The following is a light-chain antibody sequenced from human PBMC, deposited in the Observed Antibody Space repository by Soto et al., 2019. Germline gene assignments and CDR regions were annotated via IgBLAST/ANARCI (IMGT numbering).Light chain of an antibody. Sequence: QSALTQPASVSGSPGQSITISCTGTSSDIGTYNYVSRYQHHPGKVPQLMIYEVSNRPSGVSNRFSGSKSGNTASLTISGLQAEDEAVYYCSSYSSGSTLGIFGGGTQLTVL. V-gene: IGLV2-14*01. CDR1: SSDIGTYNY. CDR3: SSYSSGSTLGI. J-gene: IGLJ2*01. CDR2: EVS.